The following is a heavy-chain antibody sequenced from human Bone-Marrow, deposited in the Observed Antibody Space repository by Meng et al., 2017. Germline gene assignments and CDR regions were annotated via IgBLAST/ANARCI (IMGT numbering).Heavy chain of an antibody. D-gene: IGHD3-3*02. CDR1: GASISSSSYH. CDR2: IYYRGTT. Sequence: SETLSLTCTVSGASISSSSYHWGWSRQPPGKGREWFGSIYYRGTTYYNPSLKSRVTISVDTSKNQFSLKLRTVTAADTAVYYCARVLVKGIDYWGQGTRVTVSS. J-gene: IGHJ4*02. CDR3: ARVLVKGIDY. V-gene: IGHV4-39*07.